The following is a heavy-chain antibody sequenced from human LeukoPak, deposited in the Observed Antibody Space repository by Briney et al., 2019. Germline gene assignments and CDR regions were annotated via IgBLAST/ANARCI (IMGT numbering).Heavy chain of an antibody. V-gene: IGHV3-33*01. J-gene: IGHJ4*02. D-gene: IGHD6-13*01. CDR3: ARGLLYSRSWYPGGLIGY. CDR1: GFTFSSYG. Sequence: GRSLRLSCAASGFTFSSYGMHWVRQAPGKGLEWVAVIWYDGSNKYYADSVKGRFTISRDNSKNMLYLQMNSLRAEDTAVYYCARGLLYSRSWYPGGLIGYWGQGTLVTVSS. CDR2: IWYDGSNK.